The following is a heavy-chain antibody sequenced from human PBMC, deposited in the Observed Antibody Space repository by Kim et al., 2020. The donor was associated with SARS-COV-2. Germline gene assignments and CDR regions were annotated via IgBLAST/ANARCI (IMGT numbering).Heavy chain of an antibody. J-gene: IGHJ6*01. CDR1: GFTFDDYA. V-gene: IGHV3-9*01. D-gene: IGHD3-10*01. CDR2: ISWNSGSI. Sequence: GGSLRLSCAASGFTFDDYAMHWVRQAPGKGLEWVSGISWNSGSIGYADSVKGRFTISSDNAKNSLYLQMNSLRAEDTALYYCAKDIFPHYYGSGSYEYY. CDR3: AKDIFPHYYGSGSYEYY.